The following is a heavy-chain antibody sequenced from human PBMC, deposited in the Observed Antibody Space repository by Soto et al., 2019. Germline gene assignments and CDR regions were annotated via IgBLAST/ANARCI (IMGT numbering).Heavy chain of an antibody. D-gene: IGHD6-19*01. Sequence: EVQLVETGGGLIQPGGSLRLSCAASGFNVNINYMSWVRQAPGKGLEWVSIINADGSTFYGDSVKGRFTISRDNSKNTVYLQMDRLRAVDTAMYYCASIAVVEGFDPWGQGTLVTVSS. J-gene: IGHJ5*02. CDR3: ASIAVVEGFDP. CDR2: INADGST. V-gene: IGHV3-53*02. CDR1: GFNVNINY.